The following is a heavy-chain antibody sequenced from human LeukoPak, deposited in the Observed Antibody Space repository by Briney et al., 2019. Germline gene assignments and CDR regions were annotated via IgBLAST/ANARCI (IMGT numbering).Heavy chain of an antibody. Sequence: PGGSLRLSCAASGFTFSSYAMAWVRQAPGKGLEWVSAISESGVNTYYADSVKGRFTVSRDNSKNTLYLEMNSLRAEDTAVYYCAKDQYYYDTSGYPIYWGQGTLVTASS. V-gene: IGHV3-23*01. CDR1: GFTFSSYA. J-gene: IGHJ4*02. CDR3: AKDQYYYDTSGYPIY. CDR2: ISESGVNT. D-gene: IGHD3-22*01.